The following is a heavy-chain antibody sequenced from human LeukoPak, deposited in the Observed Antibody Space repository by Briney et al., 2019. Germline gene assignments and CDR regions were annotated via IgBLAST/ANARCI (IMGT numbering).Heavy chain of an antibody. V-gene: IGHV1-2*06. CDR1: GYNFDDHH. Sequence: ASVKVSCKTSGYNFDDHHVHWVRQAPGQGLEWMGRIYPKSGDTDYPQKFQIRATMPRDTSITTAYMELTSLRSDDTAVYYCVSHYGPGPVWGQGTLVT. J-gene: IGHJ4*02. CDR3: VSHYGPGPV. D-gene: IGHD3-10*01. CDR2: IYPKSGDT.